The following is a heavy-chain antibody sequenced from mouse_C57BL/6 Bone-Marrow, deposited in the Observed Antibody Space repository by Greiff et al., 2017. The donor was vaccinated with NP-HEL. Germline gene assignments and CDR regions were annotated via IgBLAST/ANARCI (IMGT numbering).Heavy chain of an antibody. CDR2: IRNKANGYTT. Sequence: DVQLVESGGGLVQPGGSLSLSCAASGFTFTDYYMSWVRQPPGKALEWLGFIRNKANGYTTEYSASVKGRFTISRDNSQSILYLQMNALRAEDSATYYCARYTGDYDVNWYFDVWGTGTTVTVSS. V-gene: IGHV7-3*01. CDR1: GFTFTDYY. J-gene: IGHJ1*03. D-gene: IGHD2-4*01. CDR3: ARYTGDYDVNWYFDV.